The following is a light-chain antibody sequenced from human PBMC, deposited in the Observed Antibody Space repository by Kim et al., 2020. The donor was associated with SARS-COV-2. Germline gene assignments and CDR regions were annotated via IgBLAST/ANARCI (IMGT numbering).Light chain of an antibody. CDR3: QQVNSYPDT. CDR1: QRFPNS. V-gene: IGKV1-9*01. Sequence: SASVRHRVHITRRASQRFPNSLSVYQQNRGNPPNPLIYVASTVQSGAPSTFRGSGSETEFTLPLHSLQPEDFATYYSQQVNSYPDTFGGGTKVEI. J-gene: IGKJ4*01. CDR2: VAS.